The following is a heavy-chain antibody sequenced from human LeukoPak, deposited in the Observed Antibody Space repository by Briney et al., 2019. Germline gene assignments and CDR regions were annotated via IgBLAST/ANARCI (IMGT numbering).Heavy chain of an antibody. J-gene: IGHJ2*01. V-gene: IGHV1-2*02. CDR2: NDPNSGST. D-gene: IGHD3-16*02. Sequence: ASVKVSCKASGYTFTVNHVHWVRQAPGQGLEWMGWNDPNSGSTKYAQKFQDRVAMTSDTSISTAYMELSGLRSDDTAVYFCAREADIVSFDLWGRGTLVTVSS. CDR1: GYTFTVNH. CDR3: AREADIVSFDL.